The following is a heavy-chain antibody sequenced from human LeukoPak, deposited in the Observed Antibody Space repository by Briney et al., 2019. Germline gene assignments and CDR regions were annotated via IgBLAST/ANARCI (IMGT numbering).Heavy chain of an antibody. Sequence: SGPALVKPTQTLTLTCTFSGFSLSTSAMCVSWIRQPPGKALAWLARIDWDDDKSYSTSLKTRLNISKDTSKKQVVLTITNMDPVDTATYYCARSKLGYCSSTSCSQGDYWGQGTLVTVSS. J-gene: IGHJ4*02. CDR1: GFSLSTSAMC. CDR3: ARSKLGYCSSTSCSQGDY. V-gene: IGHV2-70*11. CDR2: IDWDDDK. D-gene: IGHD2-2*01.